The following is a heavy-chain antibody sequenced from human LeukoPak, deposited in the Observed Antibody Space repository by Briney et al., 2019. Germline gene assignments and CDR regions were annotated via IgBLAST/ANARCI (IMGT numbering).Heavy chain of an antibody. V-gene: IGHV4-31*03. Sequence: PSQTLSLTCTVSGGSISSGGYYWSWIRQHPGKGLEWIGYIYYSGSTYYNPSLKSRVTISVDTSKNQFSLKLSSVTAADTAVYYCARAVQLWLYYFDYWGQGTPVTVSS. CDR1: GGSISSGGYY. D-gene: IGHD5-18*01. J-gene: IGHJ4*02. CDR2: IYYSGST. CDR3: ARAVQLWLYYFDY.